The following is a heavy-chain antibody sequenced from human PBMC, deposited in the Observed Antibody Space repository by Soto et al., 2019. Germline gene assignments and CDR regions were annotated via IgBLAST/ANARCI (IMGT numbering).Heavy chain of an antibody. CDR1: GLTFRSDS. CDR3: ARGVASSD. Sequence: QVQLVQSEAEVKKPGSSVKVSCKSSGLTFRSDSIYWVRQAPGQGLEWMGGIIPISRTPTYAQKFQGRVTIIADESTRTAYMEVTSLTFEDTAVYYCARGVASSDWGQGTLVTVSS. V-gene: IGHV1-69*01. D-gene: IGHD5-12*01. CDR2: IIPISRTP. J-gene: IGHJ4*02.